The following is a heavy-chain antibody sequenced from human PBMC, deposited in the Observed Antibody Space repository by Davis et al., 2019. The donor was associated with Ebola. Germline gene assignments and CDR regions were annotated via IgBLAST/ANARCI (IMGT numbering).Heavy chain of an antibody. Sequence: GGSLRLSCAASGFTFSKYAMSWVRQAPGKGLEWVSVISGSGCSTYYADSVKGRFTISRDNSKNTLYLQMNSLRAEDTAVYYCARSPERYYYDSSGYYTLPHLDYWGQGTLVTVSS. V-gene: IGHV3-23*01. D-gene: IGHD3-22*01. J-gene: IGHJ4*02. CDR1: GFTFSKYA. CDR2: ISGSGCST. CDR3: ARSPERYYYDSSGYYTLPHLDY.